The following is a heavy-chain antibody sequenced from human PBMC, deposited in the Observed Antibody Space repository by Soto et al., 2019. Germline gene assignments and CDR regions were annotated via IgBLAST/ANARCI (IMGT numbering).Heavy chain of an antibody. D-gene: IGHD3-16*02. V-gene: IGHV2-5*01. CDR1: GFSLSTTGMG. CDR2: TYWNTDN. Sequence: QITLKDSGPTLVKPTQTLTLTCTFSGFSLSTTGMGVGWIRQPPGKALEWLALTYWNTDNRYSPSLKSRLSITRDTSKNQVVLTMTNMSPVDRATYYCVHRHKIYESVCGDYRYDGFAYWGQGSLVTVSS. J-gene: IGHJ4*02. CDR3: VHRHKIYESVCGDYRYDGFAY.